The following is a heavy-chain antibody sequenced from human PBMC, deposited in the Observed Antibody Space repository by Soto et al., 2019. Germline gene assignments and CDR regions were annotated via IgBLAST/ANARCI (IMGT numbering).Heavy chain of an antibody. CDR3: ARDYPYSSSSGAGYGMDV. D-gene: IGHD6-6*01. CDR1: GYTFTGYY. CDR2: INPNSGGT. V-gene: IGHV1-2*02. Sequence: QVQLVQSGAEVKKPGASVKVSCKASGYTFTGYYMHWVRQAPGQGLEWMGWINPNSGGTNYAQKFQGRVTMTRDTASSTAYRELSRLRSDDTAVYYCARDYPYSSSSGAGYGMDVWGQGTTVTVSS. J-gene: IGHJ6*02.